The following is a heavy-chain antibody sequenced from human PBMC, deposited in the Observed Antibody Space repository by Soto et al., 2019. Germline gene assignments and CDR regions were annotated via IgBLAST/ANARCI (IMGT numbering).Heavy chain of an antibody. CDR3: ARLRIVSGIAALIWFDP. D-gene: IGHD6-13*01. CDR2: IYYSGST. Sequence: PSETLSLTCTVSGGSISSSSYYWGWIRQPPGKGLEWIGSIYYSGSTYYNPSLKSRVTISVDTSKNQFSLKLGSVTAADTAVYYCARLRIVSGIAALIWFDPWGQGTLVTVSS. CDR1: GGSISSSSYY. J-gene: IGHJ5*02. V-gene: IGHV4-39*01.